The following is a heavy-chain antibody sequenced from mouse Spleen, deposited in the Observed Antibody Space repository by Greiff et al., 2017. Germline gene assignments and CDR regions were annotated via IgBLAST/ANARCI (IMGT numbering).Heavy chain of an antibody. CDR1: GYTFTSYW. V-gene: IGHV1-7*01. CDR3: ARTSFIYYDYDEGYFDV. Sequence: QVQLQQSGAELAKPGASVKLSCKASGYTFTSYWMHWVKQRPGQGLEWIGYINPSSGYTKYNQKFKDKATLTADKSSSTAYMQLSSLTYEDSAVYYCARTSFIYYDYDEGYFDVWGAGTTVTVSS. J-gene: IGHJ1*01. D-gene: IGHD2-4*01. CDR2: INPSSGYT.